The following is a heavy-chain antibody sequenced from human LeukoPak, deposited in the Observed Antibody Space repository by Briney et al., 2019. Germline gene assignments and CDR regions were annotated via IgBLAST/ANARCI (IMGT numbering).Heavy chain of an antibody. CDR3: GTGFYRDS. D-gene: IGHD2/OR15-2a*01. CDR2: IKSKTDGGTS. Sequence: GGSLPLSCAASTIILSNAWMSWVRQAPGKGLECVGRIKSKTDGGTSEYAAPMKGRITISRDDSKNTLYLQMNSLKTEDTAVYYCGTGFYRDSWGHENQVTVSS. V-gene: IGHV3-15*01. CDR1: TIILSNAW. J-gene: IGHJ4*03.